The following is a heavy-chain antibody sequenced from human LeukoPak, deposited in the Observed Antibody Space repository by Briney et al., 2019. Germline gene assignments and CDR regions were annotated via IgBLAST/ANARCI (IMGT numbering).Heavy chain of an antibody. CDR1: GYSFTSYW. CDR2: IYTGDSDT. J-gene: IGHJ6*04. CDR3: ARLAVVPLEVQAADPRSLDYYYYGMDV. Sequence: GESLKISCKGSGYSFTSYWIGWVRQMPGKGLEWMGIIYTGDSDTRYSPSFQGQVTISADKSISTAYLQWSSLKASDTAMYYCARLAVVPLEVQAADPRSLDYYYYGMDVWGKGTTVTVSS. V-gene: IGHV5-51*01. D-gene: IGHD2-2*01.